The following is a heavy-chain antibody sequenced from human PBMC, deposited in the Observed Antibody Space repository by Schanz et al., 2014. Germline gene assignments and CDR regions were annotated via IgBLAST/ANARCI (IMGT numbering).Heavy chain of an antibody. V-gene: IGHV1-69*04. CDR1: GATFNSYA. J-gene: IGHJ4*02. D-gene: IGHD4-17*01. CDR2: IIPPLRQT. Sequence: QVRLVQSGAEVKKPGSSVKVSCKSSGATFNSYAFGWVRQAPGQGFEWVGSIIPPLRQTRYAQKFEERVIITADTSTTTVYMDLASLTSDDTAVYFCARDPYGKNSGDFDYWGQGTLVTVSS. CDR3: ARDPYGKNSGDFDY.